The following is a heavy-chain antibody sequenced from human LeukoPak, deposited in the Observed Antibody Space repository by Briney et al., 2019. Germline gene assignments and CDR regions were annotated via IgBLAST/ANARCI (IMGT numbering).Heavy chain of an antibody. D-gene: IGHD3-10*01. V-gene: IGHV1-69*13. CDR3: ARAQTRDSMVRGVIDYMDV. J-gene: IGHJ6*03. CDR1: GGTFSSYA. Sequence: ASVKVSCKASGGTFSSYAISWVRQAPGQGLEWMGGIIPIFGTANYAQKFQGRVTITADESTSTAYMELSSLRSEDTAVYYCARAQTRDSMVRGVIDYMDVWGKGTTVTISS. CDR2: IIPIFGTA.